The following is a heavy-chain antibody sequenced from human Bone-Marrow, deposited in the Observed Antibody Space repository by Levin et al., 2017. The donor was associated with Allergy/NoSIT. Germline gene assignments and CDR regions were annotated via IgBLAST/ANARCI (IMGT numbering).Heavy chain of an antibody. J-gene: IGHJ4*02. V-gene: IGHV3-30*04. Sequence: GESLKISCAASGFNFSTFAMHWVRQAPGKGLEWVAYISHGGSDRYYADSVKGRFTISRDNSKNTLFLQMNTLRPEDTAIYFCARKGGDWSLLYFDYWGQGTQVGVSS. CDR2: ISHGGSDR. CDR1: GFNFSTFA. D-gene: IGHD3/OR15-3a*01. CDR3: ARKGGDWSLLYFDY.